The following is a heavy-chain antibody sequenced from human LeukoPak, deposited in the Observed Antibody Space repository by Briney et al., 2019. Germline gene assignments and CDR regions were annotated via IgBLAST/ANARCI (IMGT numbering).Heavy chain of an antibody. Sequence: SETLSLTCAVYGGSFSGYYWSWIRQPPGKGLEWIGEINHSGSTNYNPSLKSRVTISVDTSKNQSSLKLSSVTAADTAVYYCARGAPFVLRFLEWFVDYFDYWGQGTLVTVSS. CDR3: ARGAPFVLRFLEWFVDYFDY. CDR1: GGSFSGYY. V-gene: IGHV4-34*01. J-gene: IGHJ4*02. CDR2: INHSGST. D-gene: IGHD3-3*01.